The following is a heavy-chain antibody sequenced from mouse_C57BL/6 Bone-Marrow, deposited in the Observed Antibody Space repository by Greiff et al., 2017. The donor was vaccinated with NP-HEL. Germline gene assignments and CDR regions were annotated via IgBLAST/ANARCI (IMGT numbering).Heavy chain of an antibody. CDR1: GYTFTDYY. CDR2: INPNNGGT. CDR3: AKIYDGYLARFAY. D-gene: IGHD2-3*01. Sequence: EVQLQQSGPELVKPGASVKISCKASGYTFTDYYMNWVKQSHGKSLEWIGDINPNNGGTSYNQKFKGKATLTVDKSSSTAYMELRSLTSEDSAVYYCAKIYDGYLARFAYWGQGTLVTVSA. J-gene: IGHJ3*01. V-gene: IGHV1-26*01.